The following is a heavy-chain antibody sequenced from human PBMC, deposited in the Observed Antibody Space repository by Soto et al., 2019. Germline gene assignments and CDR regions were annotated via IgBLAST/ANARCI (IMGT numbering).Heavy chain of an antibody. D-gene: IGHD2-2*01. CDR2: IYYSGST. J-gene: IGHJ3*02. CDR3: AREVAGYCSSTSGPQGAFYI. CDR1: GGSISSGGYY. Sequence: QVQLQESGPGLVKPSQTLSLTCTVSGGSISSGGYYWSWIRQHPGKGLEWIGYIYYSGSTYYNPSLKSRVTISVDTSKSQFSLKLSSVTAADTAVYYCAREVAGYCSSTSGPQGAFYIWGQGTMVTVSS. V-gene: IGHV4-31*03.